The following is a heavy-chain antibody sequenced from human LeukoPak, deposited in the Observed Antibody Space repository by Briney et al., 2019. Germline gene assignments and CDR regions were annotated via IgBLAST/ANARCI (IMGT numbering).Heavy chain of an antibody. J-gene: IGHJ4*02. CDR3: ARLSMITFGGVIVNTGGLDY. Sequence: SETLSLTCTVSGGSISSYYWSWIRQPPGKGLEWIGYIYYSGSTNYNPSLKSRVTISVDTSNNQFSLKLSSVTAADTAVYYCARLSMITFGGVIVNTGGLDYWGQGTLVTVSS. D-gene: IGHD3-16*02. V-gene: IGHV4-59*01. CDR2: IYYSGST. CDR1: GGSISSYY.